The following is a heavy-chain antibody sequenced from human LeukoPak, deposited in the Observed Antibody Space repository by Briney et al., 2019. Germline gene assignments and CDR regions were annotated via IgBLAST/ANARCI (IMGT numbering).Heavy chain of an antibody. CDR1: GYTFTSLD. D-gene: IGHD3-9*01. V-gene: IGHV1-8*01. Sequence: GASVKVSCKASGYTFTSLDINWVRQATGQGLEWMGWINPNSGNTGFAQKFQGRITMTRDKSINTTYFELSGLIPEDTAVYYCARGQADTLTGYYCLDFWGQGTVVTVSS. CDR2: INPNSGNT. CDR3: ARGQADTLTGYYCLDF. J-gene: IGHJ4*02.